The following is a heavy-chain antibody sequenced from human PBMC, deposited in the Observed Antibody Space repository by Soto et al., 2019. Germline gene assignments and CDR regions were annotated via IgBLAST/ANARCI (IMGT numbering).Heavy chain of an antibody. V-gene: IGHV3-23*01. J-gene: IGHJ4*02. CDR3: AKDFSIWGSYRYFWYFDY. D-gene: IGHD3-16*02. Sequence: PGGSLRLSCAASGFTFSSYAMSWVRQAPGKGLEWVSAISGSGGSTYYADSVKGRFTISRDNSKNTLYLQMNSLRAEDTAVYYCAKDFSIWGSYRYFWYFDYWGQGTLVTVSS. CDR1: GFTFSSYA. CDR2: ISGSGGST.